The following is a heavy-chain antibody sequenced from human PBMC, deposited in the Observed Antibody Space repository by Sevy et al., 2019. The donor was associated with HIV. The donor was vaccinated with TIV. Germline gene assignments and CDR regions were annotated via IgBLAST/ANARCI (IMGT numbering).Heavy chain of an antibody. D-gene: IGHD5-12*01. CDR1: GGSFTSSDSY. V-gene: IGHV4-30-4*01. J-gene: IGHJ4*02. Sequence: SETLSLTYTVSGGSFTSSDSYWSWIRQPPGEGLEWIGYIHYTGGTYYNPFLKSRVAMSVDTSEKQFSLKLSFLTAADTAVYYCASKRGYNDGPFDYWGQGTLVTVSS. CDR3: ASKRGYNDGPFDY. CDR2: IHYTGGT.